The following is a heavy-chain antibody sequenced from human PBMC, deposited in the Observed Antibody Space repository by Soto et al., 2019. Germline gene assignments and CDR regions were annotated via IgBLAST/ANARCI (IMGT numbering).Heavy chain of an antibody. CDR2: IYSGGST. Sequence: GGSLRLSCAASGFTVSSNYMSWVRQAPGKGLEWVSVIYSGGSTYYADSVKGRFTISRDNSKNTLYLQMNSLRAEDTAVYYCARVGGWTYYYYYGMDVWGQGTTVTVSS. V-gene: IGHV3-66*01. CDR1: GFTVSSNY. D-gene: IGHD6-19*01. J-gene: IGHJ6*02. CDR3: ARVGGWTYYYYYGMDV.